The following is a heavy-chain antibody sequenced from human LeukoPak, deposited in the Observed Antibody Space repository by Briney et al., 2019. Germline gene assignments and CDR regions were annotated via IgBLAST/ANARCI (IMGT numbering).Heavy chain of an antibody. CDR1: GFTFSNAW. CDR3: VEGPARIRY. V-gene: IGHV3-15*01. D-gene: IGHD6-6*01. CDR2: IKTKTEGDRT. J-gene: IGHJ4*02. Sequence: GGCLRLSRVVSGFTFSNAWMSWIRQAPGRGREWVGRIKTKTEGDRTEHAAPVEDSYTIPRDDPKHTLSQQVNSLNTEDTAVYYCVEGPARIRYWGRGPLVTVSS.